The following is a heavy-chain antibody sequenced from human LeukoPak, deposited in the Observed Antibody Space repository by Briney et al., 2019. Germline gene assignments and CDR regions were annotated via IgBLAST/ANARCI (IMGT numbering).Heavy chain of an antibody. CDR3: ARGGSSSWSAQGWGY. V-gene: IGHV3-66*01. CDR2: IYSGGST. D-gene: IGHD6-13*01. CDR1: GFTVSSNY. Sequence: GGSLRLSCAASGFTVSSNYMSWVRQAPGKGLEWVSVIYSGGSTYYADSVKGRFTISRDNSKNTLYLQMNSLRAEDTAVYYCARGGSSSWSAQGWGYWGQGTLVTVSS. J-gene: IGHJ4*02.